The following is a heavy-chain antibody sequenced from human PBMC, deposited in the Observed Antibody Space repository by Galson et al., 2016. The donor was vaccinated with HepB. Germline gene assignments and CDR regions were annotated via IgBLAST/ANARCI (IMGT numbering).Heavy chain of an antibody. J-gene: IGHJ6*02. Sequence: SLRLSCAASGFTFNTYSMNWVRQAPGKGLEWVSSITGTSGYIHYGDPVKGRFTISRDNAKNPLYLQMNSLRGEDTAVYYCARDLSPQHYDFWSGYYWYNYGMDVWGQGTTVTVSS. CDR3: ARDLSPQHYDFWSGYYWYNYGMDV. CDR1: GFTFNTYS. CDR2: ITGTSGYI. D-gene: IGHD3-3*01. V-gene: IGHV3-21*01.